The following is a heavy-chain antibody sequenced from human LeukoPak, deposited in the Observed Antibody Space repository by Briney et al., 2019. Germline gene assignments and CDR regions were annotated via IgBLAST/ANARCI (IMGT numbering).Heavy chain of an antibody. CDR3: ARDDPSGSYYPDY. J-gene: IGHJ4*02. V-gene: IGHV1-46*01. CDR2: INPSDGST. D-gene: IGHD1-26*01. CDR1: GYTFTSYF. Sequence: ASVKVSCKASGYTFTSYFVHWVRQAPGRGLEWMGIINPSDGSTSYAPKFQGRVTMTRDTSTSTVYMELSSLRSEDTAVYYCARDDPSGSYYPDYWGQATLVTVSS.